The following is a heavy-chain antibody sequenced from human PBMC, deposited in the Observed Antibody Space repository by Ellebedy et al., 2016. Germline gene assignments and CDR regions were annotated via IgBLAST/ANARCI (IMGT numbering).Heavy chain of an antibody. CDR1: GFTFNIYA. Sequence: GGSLRLSXAASGFTFNIYAMHWVRQAPGKGLEWVAVLFHDGSNEYSADSVKGRFTISRDNAKNTLYLQMNSLRPEDTAVYYCARDAYTYGFYMDVWGKGTTVTVSS. V-gene: IGHV3-30*01. CDR3: ARDAYTYGFYMDV. J-gene: IGHJ6*04. CDR2: LFHDGSNE. D-gene: IGHD3/OR15-3a*01.